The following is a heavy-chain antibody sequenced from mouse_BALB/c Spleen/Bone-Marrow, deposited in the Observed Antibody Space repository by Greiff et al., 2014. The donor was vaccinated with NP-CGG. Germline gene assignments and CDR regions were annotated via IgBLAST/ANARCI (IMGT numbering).Heavy chain of an antibody. J-gene: IGHJ2*03. CDR2: INSNGGST. CDR3: ARVWYFDY. CDR1: GFTFSSYG. Sequence: DVQLQESGGGLVQPGGSLKLSCAASGFTFSSYGMSWVRQTPDKRLESVATINSNGGSTYYPDSVKGRFTISRDNAKNTLYLQMSSLKSEDAAMYYCARVWYFDYWGQGTSLTVSS. V-gene: IGHV5-6-3*01.